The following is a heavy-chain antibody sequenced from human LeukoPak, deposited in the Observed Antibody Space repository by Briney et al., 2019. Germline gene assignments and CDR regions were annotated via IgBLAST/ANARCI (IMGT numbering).Heavy chain of an antibody. V-gene: IGHV4-34*01. D-gene: IGHD3-10*01. J-gene: IGHJ4*02. Sequence: PSETLSLTCAVYGGSFSGYYWSWIRQPPGKGLEWIGEINHSGSTNYNPSLKSRVTISVVTSKNQFSLKLSSVTAADTAVYYCARCRFGKQIDYWGQGTLVTVSS. CDR2: INHSGST. CDR1: GGSFSGYY. CDR3: ARCRFGKQIDY.